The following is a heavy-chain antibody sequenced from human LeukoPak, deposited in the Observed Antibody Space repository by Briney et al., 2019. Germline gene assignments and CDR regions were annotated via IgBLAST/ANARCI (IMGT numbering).Heavy chain of an antibody. V-gene: IGHV1-3*03. D-gene: IGHD3-9*01. CDR2: INAGNGNT. J-gene: IGHJ5*02. CDR1: GYTFTSYA. CDR3: AREEDDILTGLDP. Sequence: GASVKVSCKASGYTFTSYAMHWVRQAPGQRLEWMGWINAGNGNTKYSQEFQGRVTITRDTSASTAYMELSSLRSEDMAVYYCAREEDDILTGLDPWGQGTQVTVSS.